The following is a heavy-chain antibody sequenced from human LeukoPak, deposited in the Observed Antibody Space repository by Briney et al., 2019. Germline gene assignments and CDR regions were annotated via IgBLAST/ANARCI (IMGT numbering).Heavy chain of an antibody. CDR1: GYSFTSYW. Sequence: GESLRISCKTSGYSFTSYWIHWVRQMPGKELEWMGSIYPGNSDTRYSPSFQGQVTISADKSISTAYLQWSSLKASDTAMYYCARRNSSGWYGPSYYYYYGMDVWGQGTTVTVSS. V-gene: IGHV5-78*01. J-gene: IGHJ6*02. CDR2: IYPGNSDT. D-gene: IGHD6-19*01. CDR3: ARRNSSGWYGPSYYYYYGMDV.